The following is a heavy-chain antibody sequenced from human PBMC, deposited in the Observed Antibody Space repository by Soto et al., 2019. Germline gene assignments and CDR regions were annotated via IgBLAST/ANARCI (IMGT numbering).Heavy chain of an antibody. J-gene: IGHJ6*02. CDR3: AKGLKNTIFGVVIRDYYYYYGMDV. CDR1: GFTFSSYA. V-gene: IGHV3-23*01. D-gene: IGHD3-3*01. CDR2: ISGSGGST. Sequence: PGGSLRLSCAASGFTFSSYAMSWVRQAPGKGLEWVSAISGSGGSTYYADSVKGRFTISRDNSKNTLYLQMNSLRAEDTAVYYCAKGLKNTIFGVVIRDYYYYYGMDVWGQGTTVTVSS.